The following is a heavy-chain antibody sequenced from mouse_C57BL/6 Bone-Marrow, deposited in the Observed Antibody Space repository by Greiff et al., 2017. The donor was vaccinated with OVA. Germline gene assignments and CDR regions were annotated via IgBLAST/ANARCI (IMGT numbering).Heavy chain of an antibody. CDR1: GFTFSDYY. V-gene: IGHV5-12*01. CDR2: ISNGGGST. D-gene: IGHD1-1*01. J-gene: IGHJ4*01. CDR3: ARYYGSPYYYAIDY. Sequence: EVKLVESGGGLVQPGGSLKLSCAASGFTFSDYYMYWVRQTPEKRLEWVAYISNGGGSTYYPDTVKGRFTISRDNTKNTLYLQMSRLKSEDTAMYYCARYYGSPYYYAIDYWGQGTSVTVSS.